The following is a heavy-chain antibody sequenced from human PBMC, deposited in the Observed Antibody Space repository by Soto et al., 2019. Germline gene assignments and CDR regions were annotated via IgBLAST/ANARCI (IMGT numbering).Heavy chain of an antibody. V-gene: IGHV3-64*01. CDR3: ARRGYGSRWPNVYMDV. J-gene: IGHJ6*03. Sequence: EAQLVESGGGLVQPGGSLRLSCAASGFTFSHYEMNWVRQAPGKGLEYVSGISNNGAHTDYAKSVKGRFTISRDNSENTLYLQMGSLRAEDMALYYCARRGYGSRWPNVYMDVWGKGTTVTVSS. CDR1: GFTFSHYE. D-gene: IGHD6-13*01. CDR2: ISNNGAHT.